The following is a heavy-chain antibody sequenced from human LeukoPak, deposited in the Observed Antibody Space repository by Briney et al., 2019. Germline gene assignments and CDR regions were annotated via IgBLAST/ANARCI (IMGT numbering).Heavy chain of an antibody. CDR2: VYYSGNT. D-gene: IGHD6-13*01. CDR3: ARESPSSWYGIDF. J-gene: IGHJ4*02. V-gene: IGHV4-59*01. Sequence: SETLSLTCSVSGGSISNYYWTWIRQPPGKGLEWIGYVYYSGNTNYNPSLKSRVTISVDTSKNQFSLYLNSVTAADTAVYYCARESPSSWYGIDFWGQGTLVTVSS. CDR1: GGSISNYY.